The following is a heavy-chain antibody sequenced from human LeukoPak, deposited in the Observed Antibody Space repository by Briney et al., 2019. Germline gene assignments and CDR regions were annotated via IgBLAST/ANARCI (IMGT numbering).Heavy chain of an antibody. Sequence: GGSLRLSCAASGFTFSNYAMSWVRQAPGKGLECVSLISVRGVTTYYADSVKGRFTISRDNSKNTLDLQMDSLRAEDTAVYYCAKERSGYIPFDYWGQGILVTASS. V-gene: IGHV3-23*01. J-gene: IGHJ4*02. CDR3: AKERSGYIPFDY. CDR1: GFTFSNYA. CDR2: ISVRGVTT. D-gene: IGHD5-18*01.